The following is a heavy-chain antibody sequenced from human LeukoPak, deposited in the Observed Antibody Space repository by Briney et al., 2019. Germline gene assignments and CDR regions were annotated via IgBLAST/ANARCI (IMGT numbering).Heavy chain of an antibody. CDR1: GLTFSTYT. Sequence: GGSLRLSCAASGLTFSTYTMNWVRQAPGKGLEWVSSISSSGSYRYYADSVKGRFTISRDSAKNSLFLQMNSLRAEDTAVYYCATEFFYRYDSSGLLDYWGQGTLVTVSS. V-gene: IGHV3-21*01. J-gene: IGHJ4*02. CDR2: ISSSGSYR. D-gene: IGHD3-22*01. CDR3: ATEFFYRYDSSGLLDY.